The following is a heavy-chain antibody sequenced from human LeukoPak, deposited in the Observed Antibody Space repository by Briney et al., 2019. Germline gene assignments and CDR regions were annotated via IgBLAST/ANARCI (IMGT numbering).Heavy chain of an antibody. CDR3: ASHIWGTNRLDY. V-gene: IGHV1-3*01. J-gene: IGHJ4*02. Sequence: ASVNVSCKASGYTFTSYAMHWVRQAPGQRLEWMGWLNAGDGSTRYSQRFQGRVTFTRDTSASTAYMELYSLTSEDTAVYYCASHIWGTNRLDYWGQGTLVTVSS. CDR2: LNAGDGST. D-gene: IGHD3-16*02. CDR1: GYTFTSYA.